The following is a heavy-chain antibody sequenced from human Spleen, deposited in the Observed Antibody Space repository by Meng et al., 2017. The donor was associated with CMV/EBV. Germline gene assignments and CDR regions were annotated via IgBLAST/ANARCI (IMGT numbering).Heavy chain of an antibody. Sequence: GGSLRLSCAASGFIFSSYEMNWVRQAPGKGLEWVSYISHNGKSIYYGDSVKGRFTISRDNAKNSLFLQMNTLRAEDTAVYYCARVGLWCGEFSFDYWGQGALVTVSS. CDR2: ISHNGKSI. J-gene: IGHJ4*02. CDR3: ARVGLWCGEFSFDY. CDR1: GFIFSSYE. D-gene: IGHD3-10*01. V-gene: IGHV3-48*03.